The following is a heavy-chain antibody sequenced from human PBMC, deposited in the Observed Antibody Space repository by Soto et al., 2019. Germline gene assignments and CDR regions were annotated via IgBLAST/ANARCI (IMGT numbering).Heavy chain of an antibody. D-gene: IGHD3-10*01. CDR1: GFSFSSYA. V-gene: IGHV3-30*04. CDR3: AKETEVRGANDY. Sequence: QVQLVESGGGVVQPGRSLRLSCAASGFSFSSYAIHWVRQAPGKRLEWVAVISNDGSNKYHRDSVKGRFTISRDNSQNTLYLQMNSLTAEDTAVYYCAKETEVRGANDYWGQGTLVTVSS. CDR2: ISNDGSNK. J-gene: IGHJ4*02.